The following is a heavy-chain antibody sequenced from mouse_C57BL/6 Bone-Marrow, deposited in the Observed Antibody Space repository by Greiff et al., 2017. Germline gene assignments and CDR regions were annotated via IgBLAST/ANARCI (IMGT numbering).Heavy chain of an antibody. D-gene: IGHD4-1*01. CDR1: GFTFSSYA. Sequence: EVKLVESGEGLVKPGGSLKLSCAASGFTFSSYAMSWVRQTPEKRLEWVATISDGGSYTYYPDNVKGRFTISRDNAKNNLYLQMSHLKSEDTAMYYCARNWAAWFAYWGQGTLVTVSA. CDR3: ARNWAAWFAY. J-gene: IGHJ3*01. V-gene: IGHV5-4*03. CDR2: ISDGGSYT.